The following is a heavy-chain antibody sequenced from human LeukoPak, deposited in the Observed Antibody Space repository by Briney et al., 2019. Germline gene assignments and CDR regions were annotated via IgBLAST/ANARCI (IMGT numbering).Heavy chain of an antibody. CDR3: ASLLLTTVKVDAFDI. V-gene: IGHV3-7*03. Sequence: GGSLRLSCAASGFTFSSYWMSWVRQAPGKGLEWVANIKQDGSEKYYVDSVKGRFTISRDNAKNSLYLQMNSLRAEDTAVYYCASLLLTTVKVDAFDIWGQGTMVTVSS. J-gene: IGHJ3*02. CDR2: IKQDGSEK. D-gene: IGHD4-17*01. CDR1: GFTFSSYW.